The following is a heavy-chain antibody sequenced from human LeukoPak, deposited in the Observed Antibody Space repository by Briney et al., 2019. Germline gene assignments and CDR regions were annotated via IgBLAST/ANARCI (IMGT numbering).Heavy chain of an antibody. CDR2: IDNAGGDI. CDR1: KFSFSNYE. Sequence: PGGSLRLSCAASKFSFSNYEMNWVGQAPGKGPEWIAYIDNAGGDIYYADSVKGRFTISRDNAKNSLYLQMNSLRVEDTAVYYCAREEKYSGSEFYYYYMDVWGKGTTVTVSS. V-gene: IGHV3-48*03. D-gene: IGHD5-12*01. J-gene: IGHJ6*03. CDR3: AREEKYSGSEFYYYYMDV.